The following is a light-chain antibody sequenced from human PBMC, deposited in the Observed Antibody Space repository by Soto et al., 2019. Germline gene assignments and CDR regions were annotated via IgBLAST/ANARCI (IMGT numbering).Light chain of an antibody. V-gene: IGKV1-17*01. CDR1: QGIRND. CDR3: QKADTFHIN. Sequence: DIQMTHAPSSLSESVVDRVTITFRASQGIRNDLGWYQQKPGKDPKILIYAAYSLQSGVPSRFSGSGFGTDFTITISSLQPEDSAIYYCQKADTFHINCGHGTRREIK. CDR2: AAY. J-gene: IGKJ5*01.